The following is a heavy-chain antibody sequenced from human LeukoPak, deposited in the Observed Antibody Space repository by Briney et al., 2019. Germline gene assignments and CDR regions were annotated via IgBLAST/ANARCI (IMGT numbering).Heavy chain of an antibody. J-gene: IGHJ4*02. CDR3: ASRGDYRDYGGY. D-gene: IGHD4-17*01. CDR1: GYTFTGYY. Sequence: ASVKVSCKASGYTFTGYYMHWVRQAPGQGLEWMGWINPNSGGTNYAQKFQGRVTMTRDTSSSTAYMELSRLRSDDTAVNYCASRGDYRDYGGYWGQGTLVTVSS. CDR2: INPNSGGT. V-gene: IGHV1-2*02.